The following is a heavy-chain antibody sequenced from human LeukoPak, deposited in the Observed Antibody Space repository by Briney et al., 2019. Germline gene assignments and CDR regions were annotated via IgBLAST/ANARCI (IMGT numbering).Heavy chain of an antibody. CDR2: IYPGDSGT. CDR1: GYSFTSYW. J-gene: IGHJ5*02. Sequence: GESLEISFKGSGYSFTSYWIGWVPQMPGKGLELMGIIYPGDSGTRYSASFQGQVTISAGKSISTAYLRLSSLKPSDTAMYYCARYHMQWLATPRDNWFDPWGQGTLVTVSS. CDR3: ARYHMQWLATPRDNWFDP. D-gene: IGHD6-19*01. V-gene: IGHV5-51*06.